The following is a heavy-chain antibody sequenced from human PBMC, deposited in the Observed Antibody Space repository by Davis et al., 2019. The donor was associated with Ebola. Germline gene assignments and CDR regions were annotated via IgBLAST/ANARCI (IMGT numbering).Heavy chain of an antibody. CDR1: GGSLSNYV. CDR2: MYYSGYT. J-gene: IGHJ2*01. CDR3: ARLARTALIDYHYFDI. Sequence: MPSETLSLTCTVSGGSLSNYVWSWIRQPPGKGLEWVVYMYYSGYTSYSPSLKSRVSMSLATTKNQFSLKMTSVTAADTAVYYCARLARTALIDYHYFDIWGRGTLVTVSS. D-gene: IGHD2-21*02. V-gene: IGHV4-59*01.